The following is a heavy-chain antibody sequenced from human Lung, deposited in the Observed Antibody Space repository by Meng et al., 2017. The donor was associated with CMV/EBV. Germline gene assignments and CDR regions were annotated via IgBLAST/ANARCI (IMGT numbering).Heavy chain of an antibody. CDR3: ASFPPPGKQWLVTDY. D-gene: IGHD6-19*01. Sequence: VPLQESGPGLGKPSGTLSLTCAVSGGSISSSNWWSWVRQPPGKGLEWIGEIYHSGSTNYNPSLKSRVTISVDKSKNQFSLKLSSVTAADTAVYYCASFPPPGKQWLVTDYWGQGTLVTVSS. J-gene: IGHJ4*02. CDR2: IYHSGST. V-gene: IGHV4-4*02. CDR1: GGSISSSNW.